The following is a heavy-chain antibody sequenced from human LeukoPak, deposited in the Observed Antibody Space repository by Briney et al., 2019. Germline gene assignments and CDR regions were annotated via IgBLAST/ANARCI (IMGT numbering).Heavy chain of an antibody. CDR3: ARLQGSGSTPFDY. Sequence: PSETLSLTCTVSGLSISSRGYYWSCIRQPPGKGLEWIGSIYYSGSTYYNPSLKSRVTIYVDTCKNQFSLKLSSVTAAETAVYYCARLQGSGSTPFDYWGQGTLVTVPS. CDR1: GLSISSRGYY. D-gene: IGHD3-10*01. CDR2: IYYSGST. J-gene: IGHJ4*02. V-gene: IGHV4-39*01.